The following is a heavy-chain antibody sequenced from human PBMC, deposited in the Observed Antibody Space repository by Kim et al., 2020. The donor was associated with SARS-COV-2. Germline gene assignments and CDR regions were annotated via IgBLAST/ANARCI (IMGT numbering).Heavy chain of an antibody. D-gene: IGHD6-6*01. J-gene: IGHJ4*02. Sequence: SETLSLTCTVSGGSISSSSYYWGWIRQPPGKGLEWIGSIYYSGSTYYNPSLKSRVTISVETSKNQFSLKLSSVTAADTAVYYCARLHVRECDYWGQGTLVTVSS. CDR3: ARLHVRECDY. V-gene: IGHV4-39*01. CDR1: GGSISSSSYY. CDR2: IYYSGST.